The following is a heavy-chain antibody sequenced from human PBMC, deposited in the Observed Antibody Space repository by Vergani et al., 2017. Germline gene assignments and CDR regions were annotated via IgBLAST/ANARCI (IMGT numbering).Heavy chain of an antibody. CDR2: ISYDGSNK. Sequence: QVQLVESGGGVVQPGRSLRLSCAASGFTFSSYAMHWVRQAPGKGLEWVAVISYDGSNKYYADSVKCRFTISRDNSKNTLYLQMNSLRAEDTAVYYCARYRAYYDILTGQPYFDYWGQGTLVTVSS. CDR3: ARYRAYYDILTGQPYFDY. CDR1: GFTFSSYA. D-gene: IGHD3-9*01. V-gene: IGHV3-30-3*01. J-gene: IGHJ4*02.